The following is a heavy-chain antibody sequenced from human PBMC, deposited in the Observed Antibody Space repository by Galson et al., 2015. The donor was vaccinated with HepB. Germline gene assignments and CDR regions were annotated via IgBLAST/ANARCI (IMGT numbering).Heavy chain of an antibody. Sequence: SLRLSCAASGFTFSSYGMHWVRQAPGKGLEWVAVIWYDGSNKHYADSVKGRFTISRDNSKNTLYLQMNSLRAEDTAVYYCVSRGTSGWYPDYWGQGTPVTVSS. CDR3: VSRGTSGWYPDY. CDR2: IWYDGSNK. J-gene: IGHJ4*02. V-gene: IGHV3-33*01. CDR1: GFTFSSYG. D-gene: IGHD6-19*01.